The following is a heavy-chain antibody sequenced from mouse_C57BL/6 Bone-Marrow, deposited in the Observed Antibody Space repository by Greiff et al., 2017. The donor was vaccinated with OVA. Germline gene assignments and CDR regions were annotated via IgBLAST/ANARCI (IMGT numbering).Heavy chain of an antibody. V-gene: IGHV1-59*01. Sequence: VQLQQSGAELVRPGTSVKLSCKASGYTFTSYWMHWVKQRPGQGLEWIGVIDPSDSYTNYNQKFKGKATLTVDTSSSTAYMQLSSLTSEDSAVYYCARVRYYYGSSSYWYFDVWGTGTTVTVSS. J-gene: IGHJ1*03. CDR1: GYTFTSYW. D-gene: IGHD1-1*01. CDR3: ARVRYYYGSSSYWYFDV. CDR2: IDPSDSYT.